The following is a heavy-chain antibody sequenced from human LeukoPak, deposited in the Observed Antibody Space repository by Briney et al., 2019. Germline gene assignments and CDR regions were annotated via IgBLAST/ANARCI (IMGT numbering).Heavy chain of an antibody. CDR2: IKQDGGEK. CDR1: GITFSRYW. J-gene: IGHJ3*01. V-gene: IGHV3-7*03. D-gene: IGHD6-6*01. CDR3: ARSSYSSSSSV. Sequence: GGSLRLSCVDSGITFSRYWMSWVRQAPGKGLEWVANIKQDGGEKYYVDSVKGRFTISRDNAKNSLYLQINSLRAEDTAVYYCARSSYSSSSSVWGQGTMVTVSS.